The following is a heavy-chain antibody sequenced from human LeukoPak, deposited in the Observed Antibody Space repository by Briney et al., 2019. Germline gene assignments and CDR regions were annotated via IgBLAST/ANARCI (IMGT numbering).Heavy chain of an antibody. CDR3: ARRRGRYYGMDV. V-gene: IGHV4-34*01. CDR1: GGSFSGYY. J-gene: IGHJ6*02. Sequence: KTSETQSLTCTLYGGSFSGYYWSWIRQHPGKGLEWLAEINHSGTTNYNPSLKSRVTISVDTSKKQFSLNLTSLTAADTAIYYCARRRGRYYGMDVWGQGTAVTVSS. CDR2: INHSGTT.